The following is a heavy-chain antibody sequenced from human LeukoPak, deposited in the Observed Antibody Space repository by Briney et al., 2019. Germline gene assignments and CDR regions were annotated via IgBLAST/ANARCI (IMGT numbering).Heavy chain of an antibody. Sequence: ASVKVSCKASGYTFTSYDINWVRQATGQGLEWMGWMNPNSGNTGYAQKFQGRVTMTRNTSISTAYMELSSLRSEDTAVYYCARVMAAAGQVFDYWGQGTLVTVSP. CDR1: GYTFTSYD. CDR3: ARVMAAAGQVFDY. CDR2: MNPNSGNT. D-gene: IGHD6-13*01. J-gene: IGHJ4*02. V-gene: IGHV1-8*01.